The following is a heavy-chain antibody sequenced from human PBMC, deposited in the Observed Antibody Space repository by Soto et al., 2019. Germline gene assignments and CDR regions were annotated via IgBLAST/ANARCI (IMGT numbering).Heavy chain of an antibody. CDR3: ARGPSMGWFDP. CDR1: GGSFSGYY. V-gene: IGHV4-34*01. D-gene: IGHD3-10*01. CDR2: INHSGST. Sequence: QVQLQQWGAGLLKPSETLSLTCAVYGGSFSGYYWSWIRQPPGKGLEWIGEINHSGSTNYNPSLKRRVPISVDTSKNQCSLKLSSVTAAETAVYYCARGPSMGWFDPWGQGTLVTVSS. J-gene: IGHJ5*02.